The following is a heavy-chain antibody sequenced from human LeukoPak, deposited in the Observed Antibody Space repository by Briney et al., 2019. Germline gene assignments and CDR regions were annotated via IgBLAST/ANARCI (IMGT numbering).Heavy chain of an antibody. J-gene: IGHJ4*02. CDR2: IWYDGSNK. V-gene: IGHV3-33*08. CDR3: ARGLGYSSGWAFDY. D-gene: IGHD6-19*01. CDR1: GFSFSRHW. Sequence: GGSLRLSCAASGFSFSRHWMSWVRQAPGKELEWVAVIWYDGSNKYYADSVKGRFTISRDNSKNTLYLQMNSLRAEDTAVYYCARGLGYSSGWAFDYWGQGTLVTVSS.